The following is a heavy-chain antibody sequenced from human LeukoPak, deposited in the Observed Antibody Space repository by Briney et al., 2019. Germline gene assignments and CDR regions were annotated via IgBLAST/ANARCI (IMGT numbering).Heavy chain of an antibody. CDR1: GFTFSSYA. Sequence: GGSLRLSCAASGFTFSSYAMSWVRQAPGKGLEWVGFIRSKAYGGTTEYAASVKGRFTISRDDSKSIAYLQMNSLKTEDTAVYYCTRDGYYDSSGYPTDDAFDIWGQGTMVTVSS. CDR2: IRSKAYGGTT. D-gene: IGHD3-22*01. CDR3: TRDGYYDSSGYPTDDAFDI. J-gene: IGHJ3*02. V-gene: IGHV3-49*04.